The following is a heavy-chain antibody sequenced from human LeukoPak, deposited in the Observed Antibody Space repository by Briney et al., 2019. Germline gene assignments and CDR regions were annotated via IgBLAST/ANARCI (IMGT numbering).Heavy chain of an antibody. CDR2: ISSDSGNI. D-gene: IGHD2-15*01. Sequence: GGSLRLSCAASGFTFSSYAMSWVRQAPGKGLEWVLSISSDSGNIYHTDSVKGRFTTSRDNAKNSVYLQMNSLTAEDTAVYYCARDGSGSGDIWGQGTLVTVSS. CDR3: ARDGSGSGDI. J-gene: IGHJ4*02. CDR1: GFTFSSYA. V-gene: IGHV3-21*06.